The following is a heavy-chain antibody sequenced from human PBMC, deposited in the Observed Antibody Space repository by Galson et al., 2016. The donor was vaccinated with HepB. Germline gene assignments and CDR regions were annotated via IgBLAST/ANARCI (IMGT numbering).Heavy chain of an antibody. Sequence: QSGAEVKKPGESLRISCEGSGYRFTSHWISWVRQTAGKGPEWMGRIDPSDSYANYGPSFQGHVTMSADKSVRKVYLQLSSLKASDTDMYYCVRHTYYYDTSGYFPDWGQGTLVTVSS. CDR2: IDPSDSYA. CDR1: GYRFTSHW. D-gene: IGHD3-22*01. V-gene: IGHV5-10-1*01. J-gene: IGHJ4*02. CDR3: VRHTYYYDTSGYFPD.